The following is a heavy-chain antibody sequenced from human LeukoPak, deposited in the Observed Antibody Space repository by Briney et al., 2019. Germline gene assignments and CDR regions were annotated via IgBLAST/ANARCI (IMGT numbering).Heavy chain of an antibody. CDR2: IYPSDSDT. CDR3: ARGSGWYSEY. D-gene: IGHD6-19*01. CDR1: GYRFISYW. Sequence: GESLQISCKGSGYRFISYWIGWVRQMPGKGLEWMGIIYPSDSDTRYSPSFQGQVTISADKSISTAYLQWSSLKASDTARYYCARGSGWYSEYWGQGTLVTASS. V-gene: IGHV5-51*01. J-gene: IGHJ4*02.